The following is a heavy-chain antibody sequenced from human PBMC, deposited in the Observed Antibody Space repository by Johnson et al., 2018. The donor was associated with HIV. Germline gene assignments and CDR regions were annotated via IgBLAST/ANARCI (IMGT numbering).Heavy chain of an antibody. J-gene: IGHJ3*01. CDR1: GFTFSSYA. CDR3: ARVALTVAGIAFDTLDV. Sequence: QVQLVESGGGLVKPGGSLRLSCAASGFTFSSYAMHWVRQAPGKGLEYVSAISSNGGSTYYADSVKGRFTISRDNSKNTVYLQMNSLRSEDTAVYYCARVALTVAGIAFDTLDVWGQGTMVIVSS. D-gene: IGHD6-19*01. CDR2: ISSNGGST. V-gene: IGHV3-64*04.